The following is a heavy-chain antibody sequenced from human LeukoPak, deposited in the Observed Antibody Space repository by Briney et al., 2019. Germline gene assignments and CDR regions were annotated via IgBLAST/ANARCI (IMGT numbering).Heavy chain of an antibody. CDR3: ARDLITMVRGVKGPD. V-gene: IGHV4-39*07. D-gene: IGHD3-10*01. CDR2: IYYSGST. CDR1: GGSISSSSYY. J-gene: IGHJ4*02. Sequence: SETLSLTCTVSGGSISSSSYYWGWIRQPPGRGLEWIGSIYYSGSTYYNPSLKSRVTISVDTSKNQFSLKLSSVTAADTAVYYCARDLITMVRGVKGPDWGQGTLVTVSS.